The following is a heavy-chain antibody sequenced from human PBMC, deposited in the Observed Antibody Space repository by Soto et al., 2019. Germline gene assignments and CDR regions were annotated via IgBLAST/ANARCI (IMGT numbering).Heavy chain of an antibody. J-gene: IGHJ6*02. CDR1: GGSVSSGSYY. CDR2: IYYSGST. V-gene: IGHV4-61*01. CDR3: ARDYSYCSSSPYYYYGMDV. Sequence: SSETLSLTCTVSGGSVSSGSYYWSWIRQPPGKGLEWIGYIYYSGSTNYNPSLKSRVTISVDTSKNQFSLKLSSVTAADTAVYYCARDYSYCSSSPYYYYGMDVWGQGTTVTVSS. D-gene: IGHD6-6*01.